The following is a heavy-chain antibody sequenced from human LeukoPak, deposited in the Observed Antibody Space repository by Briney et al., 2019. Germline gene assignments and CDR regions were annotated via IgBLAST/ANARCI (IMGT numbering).Heavy chain of an antibody. J-gene: IGHJ4*02. Sequence: SETLSLTCAVYGGSFSGYYWSWIRQPPGKGLKWIGEINHSGSTNYNPSLKSRVTISVDTSKNQFSLKLSSVTAADTAVYYCARILRYFDWLPPYFDYWGQGTLVTVSS. V-gene: IGHV4-34*01. D-gene: IGHD3-9*01. CDR2: INHSGST. CDR1: GGSFSGYY. CDR3: ARILRYFDWLPPYFDY.